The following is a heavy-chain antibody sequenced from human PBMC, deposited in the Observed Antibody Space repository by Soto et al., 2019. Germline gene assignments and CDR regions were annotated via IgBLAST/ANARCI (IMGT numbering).Heavy chain of an antibody. Sequence: GGSLRLSCAASGFTFSIYWMHWVRQAPGKGLVWVSHINDDGSRIGYADSVKGRFTISRDNAKNTLFLQMSSLRAEDTAVYYCARAPAYYFDSSAYYLLDDCFDYWGQGTLVTVSS. CDR1: GFTFSIYW. CDR2: INDDGSRI. D-gene: IGHD3-22*01. CDR3: ARAPAYYFDSSAYYLLDDCFDY. V-gene: IGHV3-74*01. J-gene: IGHJ4*02.